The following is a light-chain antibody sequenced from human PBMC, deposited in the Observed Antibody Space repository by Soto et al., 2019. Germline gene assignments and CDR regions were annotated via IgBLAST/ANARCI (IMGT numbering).Light chain of an antibody. J-gene: IGKJ1*01. CDR1: QSVSSN. CDR2: GAS. V-gene: IGKV3-20*01. Sequence: EIVMTQSPVTLSVSPGERVTLSCRASQSVSSNLAWYQQKPGQAPRLLIYGASSRATGIPDRFSGSGSGTDFTLTISRLEPEDFAVYYCQQYGSSPTWTFGQGTKVDIK. CDR3: QQYGSSPTWT.